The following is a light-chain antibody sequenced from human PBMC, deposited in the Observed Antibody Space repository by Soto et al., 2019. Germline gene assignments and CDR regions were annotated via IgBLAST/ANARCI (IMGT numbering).Light chain of an antibody. CDR3: CSYAGSSTWV. J-gene: IGLJ3*02. Sequence: QSALTQPASVSGSPGQSITISCTGTSSDVGSYNIVSWYQQHPGKAPKLMIYEGSKRPSGVSNRFSGSKSGNTASLTISGLQAEDEADYDCCSYAGSSTWVFGGGTKLTVL. CDR2: EGS. CDR1: SSDVGSYNI. V-gene: IGLV2-23*01.